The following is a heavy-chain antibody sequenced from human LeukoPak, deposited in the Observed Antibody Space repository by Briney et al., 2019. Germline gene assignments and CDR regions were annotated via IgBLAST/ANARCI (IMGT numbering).Heavy chain of an antibody. D-gene: IGHD2-2*01. CDR3: ARGRSGPYIVVVPAAPARFDY. J-gene: IGHJ4*02. CDR1: GGSFGGYY. V-gene: IGHV4-34*01. CDR2: INHSGST. Sequence: KPSETLSLTCAVYGGSFGGYYWSWIRQPPGKGLGWIGEINHSGSTNYNPSLKSRVTISVDTSKNQFSLKLSSVTAADTAVYYCARGRSGPYIVVVPAAPARFDYWGQGTLVTVSS.